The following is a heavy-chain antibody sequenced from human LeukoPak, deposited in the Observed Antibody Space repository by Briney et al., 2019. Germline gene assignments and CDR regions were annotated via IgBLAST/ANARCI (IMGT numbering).Heavy chain of an antibody. CDR2: IYPNNGGT. J-gene: IGHJ4*02. CDR1: GYTFTGYY. V-gene: IGHV1-2*02. CDR3: ARFSGSSNFDY. D-gene: IGHD1-26*01. Sequence: ASVKVSCKASGYTFTGYYMHWVRQTPGQELEWMGWIYPNNGGTNYAQNFQGRVTMTRDTSMSTAYMELSSLRSDDTAVYYCARFSGSSNFDYWGQGTLVTVSS.